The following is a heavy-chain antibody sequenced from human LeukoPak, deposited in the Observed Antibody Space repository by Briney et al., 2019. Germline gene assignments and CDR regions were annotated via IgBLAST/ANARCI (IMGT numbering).Heavy chain of an antibody. Sequence: QTGGSLRLSCAASGFTFSSYWMTWVRQTPGKGLEWVANIKQDGSEEYYVDSVKGRLIISRDNAKNSLNLQMNGLRAEDTALYYCARDSPERGYSYGPLDNYFDYWGQGTLVTVSS. V-gene: IGHV3-7*01. CDR1: GFTFSSYW. J-gene: IGHJ4*02. CDR3: ARDSPERGYSYGPLDNYFDY. D-gene: IGHD5-18*01. CDR2: IKQDGSEE.